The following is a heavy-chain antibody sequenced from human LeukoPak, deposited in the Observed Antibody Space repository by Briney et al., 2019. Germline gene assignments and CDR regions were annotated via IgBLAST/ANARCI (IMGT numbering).Heavy chain of an antibody. V-gene: IGHV3-7*01. J-gene: IGHJ5*02. D-gene: IGHD3-22*01. CDR2: IKQDGSEK. Sequence: GGSLRLSCAASGFTFSSYWMSWVRQAPGKGLEWVANIKQDGSEKYYVDSVKGRFTIPRDNAKNSLYLQMNSLRAEDTAVYYCARAPSYYYDSSGYDPAWGQGTLVTVSS. CDR1: GFTFSSYW. CDR3: ARAPSYYYDSSGYDPA.